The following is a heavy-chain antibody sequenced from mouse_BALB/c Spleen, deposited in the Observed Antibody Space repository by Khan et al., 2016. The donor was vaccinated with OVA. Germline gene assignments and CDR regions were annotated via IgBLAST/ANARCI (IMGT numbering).Heavy chain of an antibody. CDR3: ASGNWQSYYFDY. CDR1: GYIFTNYL. D-gene: IGHD4-1*01. CDR2: INPYNGAT. V-gene: IGHV1S136*01. Sequence: VQLQQSGPGLVKPGTSVKMSCKASGYIFTNYLIHWVKQKPGQGLEWIGYINPYNGATKYNEKFKGTATLTSDTSSITAYMELSSLTSEDSAVYSGASGNWQSYYFDYWGQGTTLTVSS. J-gene: IGHJ2*01.